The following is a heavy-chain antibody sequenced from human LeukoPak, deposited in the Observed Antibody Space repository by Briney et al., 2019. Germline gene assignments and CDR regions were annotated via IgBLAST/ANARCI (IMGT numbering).Heavy chain of an antibody. CDR2: INPNSGGT. Sequence: GASVKVSCKASGYTFTSYYMHWVRQAPGQGLEWMGWINPNSGGTNYAQKFQGRVTMTRDTSISTAYMELSRLRSDDTAVYYCARVHDYYGSVDYWGQGTLVTVSS. CDR1: GYTFTSYY. CDR3: ARVHDYYGSVDY. J-gene: IGHJ4*02. D-gene: IGHD3-10*01. V-gene: IGHV1-2*02.